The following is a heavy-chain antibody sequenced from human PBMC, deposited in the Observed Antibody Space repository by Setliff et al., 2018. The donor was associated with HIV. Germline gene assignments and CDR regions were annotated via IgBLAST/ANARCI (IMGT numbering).Heavy chain of an antibody. Sequence: GESLKISCKGSGYIFSTYWISWVRQMPGKGLEWMGRINPSDSYANYSPSFQGHVTISADKSIDTAYLQWSSLKASDTAVYYCAKVDDSSGYYYIDYWGQGTLVTVSS. J-gene: IGHJ4*02. CDR1: GYIFSTYW. CDR3: AKVDDSSGYYYIDY. V-gene: IGHV5-10-1*01. CDR2: INPSDSYA. D-gene: IGHD3-22*01.